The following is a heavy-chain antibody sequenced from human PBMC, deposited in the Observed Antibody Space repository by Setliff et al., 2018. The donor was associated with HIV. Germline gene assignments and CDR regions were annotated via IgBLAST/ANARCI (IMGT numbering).Heavy chain of an antibody. Sequence: GGSLRLSCAASGFTFSSYEMNWVRQAPGKGLEWLSYISSSGSTIYYVGSVKGRFTISRDNTKNFLYLEMNSLRAEDTAVYYCAGSRGYFVQADWGQGTLVTVSS. CDR2: ISSSGSTI. J-gene: IGHJ4*02. CDR3: AGSRGYFVQAD. CDR1: GFTFSSYE. V-gene: IGHV3-48*03. D-gene: IGHD1-1*01.